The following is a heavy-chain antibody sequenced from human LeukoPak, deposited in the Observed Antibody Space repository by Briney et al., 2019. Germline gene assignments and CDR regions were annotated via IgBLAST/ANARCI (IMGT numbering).Heavy chain of an antibody. CDR3: ARSRGYSYGPPDTKYYFDY. J-gene: IGHJ4*02. D-gene: IGHD5-18*01. CDR1: GGTFSSYA. CDR2: IIPIFGTA. Sequence: SVKVSCKASGGTFSSYAISWVRQAPGQGLEWMGGIIPIFGTANYAQKFQGRVAITADESTSTAYMELSSLRSEDTAVYYCARSRGYSYGPPDTKYYFDYWGQGTLVTVSS. V-gene: IGHV1-69*01.